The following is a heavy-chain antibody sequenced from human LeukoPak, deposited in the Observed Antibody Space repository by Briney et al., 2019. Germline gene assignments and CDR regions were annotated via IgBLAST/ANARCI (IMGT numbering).Heavy chain of an antibody. CDR3: ARQRFYYDSNGYYYFNYFDY. V-gene: IGHV4-59*08. D-gene: IGHD3-22*01. Sequence: SETLSLTCTVSGGSISSYYWSWIRQPPGEGLEWIGYIYNSGSTNYNPSLKSRVTISVDTSKNQFSLQLSSVTAADTAVYYCARQRFYYDSNGYYYFNYFDYWGQGTLVTVSS. CDR1: GGSISSYY. CDR2: IYNSGST. J-gene: IGHJ4*02.